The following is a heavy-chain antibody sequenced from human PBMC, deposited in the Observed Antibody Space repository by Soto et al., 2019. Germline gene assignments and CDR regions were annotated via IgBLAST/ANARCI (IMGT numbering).Heavy chain of an antibody. CDR1: GFTFSDYY. D-gene: IGHD3-22*01. V-gene: IGHV3-11*01. Sequence: QVQLVESGGGLVKPGGSLRLSCAASGFTFSDYYMSWIRQAPGKGLEWVSYISGGGGSTRSYADSVKGRFTISRDNAQNSLYLQMNSLRAEDTAVYYCARVRGYYDSSGFDSWGQEPWSPSPQ. CDR2: ISGGGGSTR. J-gene: IGHJ4*01. CDR3: ARVRGYYDSSGFDS.